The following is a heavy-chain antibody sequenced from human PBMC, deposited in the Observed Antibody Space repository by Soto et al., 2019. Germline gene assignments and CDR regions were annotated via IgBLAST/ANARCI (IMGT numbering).Heavy chain of an antibody. Sequence: TLSLTCTVSGGSISSYYWSWIRQPPGKGLEWIGYIYYSGSTNYNPSLKSRVTISVDTSKNQFSLKLSSVTAADTAVYYCARAVSYGGYYYYGMDVWGQGTTVTVSS. CDR2: IYYSGST. V-gene: IGHV4-59*01. CDR1: GGSISSYY. CDR3: ARAVSYGGYYYYGMDV. J-gene: IGHJ6*02. D-gene: IGHD1-26*01.